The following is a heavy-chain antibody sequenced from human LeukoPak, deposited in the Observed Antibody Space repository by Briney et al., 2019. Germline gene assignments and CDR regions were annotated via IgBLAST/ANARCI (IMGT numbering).Heavy chain of an antibody. CDR2: ISYDGSNK. J-gene: IGHJ4*02. CDR3: AKVFFGDSSGFDY. D-gene: IGHD3-22*01. V-gene: IGHV3-30*18. CDR1: GFTFSSYG. Sequence: PGGSLRLSCAASGFTFSSYGMHWVRQAPGKGLEWVTVISYDGSNKYYADSVKGRFTTSRDNSKNTLYLQMNSLRAEDTAVYYCAKVFFGDSSGFDYWGQGTLVTVSS.